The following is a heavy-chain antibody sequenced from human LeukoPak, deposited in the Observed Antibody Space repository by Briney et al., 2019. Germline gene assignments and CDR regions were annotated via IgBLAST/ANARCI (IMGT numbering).Heavy chain of an antibody. V-gene: IGHV3-48*03. CDR3: AREFDYYDSSGYPY. CDR1: GFTFSSYE. CDR2: ISSSGSTI. J-gene: IGHJ4*02. D-gene: IGHD3-22*01. Sequence: PGGSLRLSCAASGFTFSSYEMNWVRQAPGMGLEWVSYISSSGSTIYYADSVKGRFTISRDNAKNSLYLQMNSLRAEDTAVYYCAREFDYYDSSGYPYWGQGTLVTVSS.